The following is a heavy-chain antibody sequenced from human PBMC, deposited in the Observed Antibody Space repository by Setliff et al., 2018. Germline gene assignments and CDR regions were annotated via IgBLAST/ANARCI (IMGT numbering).Heavy chain of an antibody. J-gene: IGHJ4*02. D-gene: IGHD3-3*01. V-gene: IGHV3-74*01. CDR3: VKVSGRFDAGFDS. CDR1: GFTFSKYW. CDR2: INGDGTIT. Sequence: PGGSLRLSCGASGFTFSKYWMYWVRQVPGKGLVWVSRINGDGTITNYADSVKGRFTISRDNAKNTLYLQMNSLRGEDTAVYYCVKVSGRFDAGFDSWGQGTLVTVSS.